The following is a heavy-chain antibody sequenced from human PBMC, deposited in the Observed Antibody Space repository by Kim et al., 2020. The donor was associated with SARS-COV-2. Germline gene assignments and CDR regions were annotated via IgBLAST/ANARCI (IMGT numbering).Heavy chain of an antibody. Sequence: SETLSLTCTVSGCSISSYYWSWIRQPPGKGLEWIGYIYYSGSTNYNPSLKSRVTISVDTSKNQFSLKLSSVTAADTAVYYCARGERGYSYGYFGQFDYWGQGTLVTVSS. CDR1: GCSISSYY. D-gene: IGHD5-18*01. V-gene: IGHV4-59*13. J-gene: IGHJ4*02. CDR3: ARGERGYSYGYFGQFDY. CDR2: IYYSGST.